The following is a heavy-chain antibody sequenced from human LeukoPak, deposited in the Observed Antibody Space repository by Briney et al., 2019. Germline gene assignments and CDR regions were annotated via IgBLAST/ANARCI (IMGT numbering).Heavy chain of an antibody. Sequence: GGSLRLSCAASGFTFSNYAMNWVRQAPGKGLEWVSSINGGGGSTYYAGSVKGRFTISRDNSKNTLYLQMNSLRAEDTAVYYCAKPAKTDYADYWGQGTLVTVSS. CDR1: GFTFSNYA. J-gene: IGHJ4*02. D-gene: IGHD1-14*01. CDR2: INGGGGST. CDR3: AKPAKTDYADY. V-gene: IGHV3-23*01.